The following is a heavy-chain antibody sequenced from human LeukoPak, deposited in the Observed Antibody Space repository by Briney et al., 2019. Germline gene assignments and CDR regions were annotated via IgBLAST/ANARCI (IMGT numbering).Heavy chain of an antibody. CDR1: GFTFSSFG. D-gene: IGHD5-24*01. CDR2: IWNDGSNS. Sequence: GGSLRLSCAASGFTFSSFGMHWVRQAPGKGLEWVAVIWNDGSNSYYADSVKGRFTISRDNAKNTLYLQMNSLRPEDTAVYYCASSMAYNCLDYWGQGTLVTVSS. CDR3: ASSMAYNCLDY. J-gene: IGHJ4*02. V-gene: IGHV3-33*01.